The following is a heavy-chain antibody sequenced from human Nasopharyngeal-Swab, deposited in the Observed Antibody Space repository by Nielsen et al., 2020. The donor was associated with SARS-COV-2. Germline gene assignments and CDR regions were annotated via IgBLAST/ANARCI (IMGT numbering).Heavy chain of an antibody. CDR2: INPNSGGT. V-gene: IGHV1-2*02. CDR1: GYTFTGYY. CDR3: ARDWVLPTVVAAMAGYYYYGMDV. D-gene: IGHD2-15*01. J-gene: IGHJ6*02. Sequence: GESLKISCKASGYTFTGYYMHWVRQAPGQGLEWMGWINPNSGGTNYAQKFQGMVTMTRDTSISTAYMELSRLRSDDTAVYYCARDWVLPTVVAAMAGYYYYGMDVWGQGTTVTVSS.